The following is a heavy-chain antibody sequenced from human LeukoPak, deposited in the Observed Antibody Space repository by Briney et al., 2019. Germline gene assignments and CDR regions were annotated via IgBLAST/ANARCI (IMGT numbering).Heavy chain of an antibody. CDR2: IYYSGST. D-gene: IGHD6-13*01. J-gene: IGHJ1*01. Sequence: PSETLSLTCTVSGGSMSGYFWSWIWQPPGKGLEWIGYIYYSGSTNYNPSLKSRVTISVDTSKNQFSLKLSSVTAADTAVYYCARSITSSWYGDFQHWGQGTLVTVSS. CDR1: GGSMSGYF. CDR3: ARSITSSWYGDFQH. V-gene: IGHV4-59*01.